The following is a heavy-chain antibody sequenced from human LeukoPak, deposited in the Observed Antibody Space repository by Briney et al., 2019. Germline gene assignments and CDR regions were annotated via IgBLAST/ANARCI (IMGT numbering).Heavy chain of an antibody. J-gene: IGHJ4*02. CDR1: GYTFTSYG. CDR2: ISAYNGNT. CDR3: ARGSDYGDYGDY. V-gene: IGHV1-18*01. D-gene: IGHD4-17*01. Sequence: ASVKVSCKASGYTFTSYGISWVLQAPGQGLEWMGWISAYNGNTNYAQKLQGRVTMTTDTSTTTAYMELRSLRSDDTAVYFCARGSDYGDYGDYWGQGTLVTVS.